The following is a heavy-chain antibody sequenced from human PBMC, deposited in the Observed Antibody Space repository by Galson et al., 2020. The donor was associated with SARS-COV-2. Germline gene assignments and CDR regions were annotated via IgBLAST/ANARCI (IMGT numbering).Heavy chain of an antibody. J-gene: IGHJ4*02. V-gene: IGHV3-33*01. CDR3: VRDSNHVVYSSYYFDS. CDR1: GFNFNNYN. D-gene: IGHD2-8*01. CDR2: IWYDGSKR. Sequence: QAGGSLRLSCAASGFNFNNYNMHWVRQAPGKGLEWVSAIWYDGSKRFYTDALRGRFSISRDNSKNTLFLQMNSLRVEDTAVYYCVRDSNHVVYSSYYFDSWFQGILVTVS.